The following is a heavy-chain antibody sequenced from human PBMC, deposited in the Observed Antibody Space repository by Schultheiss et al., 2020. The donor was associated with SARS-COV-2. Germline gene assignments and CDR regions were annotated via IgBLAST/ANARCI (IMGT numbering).Heavy chain of an antibody. J-gene: IGHJ4*02. CDR2: IYYSGST. D-gene: IGHD5-24*01. CDR1: GGSISSYY. CDR3: ARQSGATDSDY. V-gene: IGHV4-59*08. Sequence: SETLSLTCTVSGGSISSYYWSWIRQPPGKGLEWIGYIYYSGSTNYNPSLKSRVTISVDTSKNQFSLKLSSVTAADTAVYYCARQSGATDSDYWGQGTLVTVYS.